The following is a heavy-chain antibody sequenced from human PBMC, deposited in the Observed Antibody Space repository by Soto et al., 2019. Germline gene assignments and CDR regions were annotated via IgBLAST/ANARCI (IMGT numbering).Heavy chain of an antibody. J-gene: IGHJ5*02. CDR1: GDTFSSYT. D-gene: IGHD3-9*01. V-gene: IGHV1-8*02. CDR3: ATENVLRYFDWAGGSWFDP. Sequence: ASVTVACQGSGDTFSSYTITWLRQANAQGLEWMGWMNPNSGNTGYAQKFQGRVTMTRNTSISTAYMELSSLRSEDTAVYYCATENVLRYFDWAGGSWFDPWGQGTLVTVSS. CDR2: MNPNSGNT.